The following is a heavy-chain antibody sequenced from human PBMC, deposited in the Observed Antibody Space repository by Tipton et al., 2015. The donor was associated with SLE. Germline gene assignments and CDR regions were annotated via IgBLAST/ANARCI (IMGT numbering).Heavy chain of an antibody. CDR3: ARETVGYYYGSGSSDYFDY. D-gene: IGHD3-10*01. CDR2: IYYSGST. CDR1: GGSMSSYY. Sequence: TLSLTCTVSGGSMSSYYWSWIRQPPGKGLEWIGYIYYSGSTNYNPSLKSRVTISVDTSKNQFSLKLSSVTAADTAVYYCARETVGYYYGSGSSDYFDYWGPGNPGHRLL. J-gene: IGHJ4*02. V-gene: IGHV4-59*01.